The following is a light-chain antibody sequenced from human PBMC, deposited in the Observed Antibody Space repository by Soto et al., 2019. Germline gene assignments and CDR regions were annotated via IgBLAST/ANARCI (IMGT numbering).Light chain of an antibody. J-gene: IGKJ4*01. CDR1: QSVYSDF. Sequence: IVLTQSPSTLSLSPGERATLSCRASQSVYSDFSAWYQQKPGQAPRLLIYGASSRATCMPDRFSGSGSGTDFTLTISRLEPEDFAVYYCQKYGSSPLTFGGGTKVEIK. CDR2: GAS. V-gene: IGKV3-20*01. CDR3: QKYGSSPLT.